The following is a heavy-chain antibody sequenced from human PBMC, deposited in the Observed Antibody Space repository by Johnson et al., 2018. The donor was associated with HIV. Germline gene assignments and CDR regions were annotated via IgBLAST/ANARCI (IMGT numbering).Heavy chain of an antibody. D-gene: IGHD3-3*02. Sequence: VQLVESGGGLVQPGGSLRLSCAASGFTFSSYWMSWVRQAPGKGLEWVANIKQDGSEKYYVDSVKGRFTISRDNVKNSVYLLMNSLRVEDTAVYYCARAHLIFPKNAFDIWGQGTMVSVSS. CDR1: GFTFSSYW. J-gene: IGHJ3*02. CDR3: ARAHLIFPKNAFDI. CDR2: IKQDGSEK. V-gene: IGHV3-7*01.